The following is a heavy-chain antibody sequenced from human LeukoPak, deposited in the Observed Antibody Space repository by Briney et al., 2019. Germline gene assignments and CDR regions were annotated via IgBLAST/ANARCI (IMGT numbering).Heavy chain of an antibody. CDR3: ARGGGLRAYYFDY. CDR1: GLTFSSYA. CDR2: ISYDGSNK. D-gene: IGHD5-24*01. Sequence: GGSLRLSCAASGLTFSSYAMQWVRQAPGKGLEWVAVISYDGSNKYYADSVKGRFTISRDNSKNTLYLQMNSLRAEDTAVYYCARGGGLRAYYFDYWGQGTLVTVSS. J-gene: IGHJ4*02. V-gene: IGHV3-30*04.